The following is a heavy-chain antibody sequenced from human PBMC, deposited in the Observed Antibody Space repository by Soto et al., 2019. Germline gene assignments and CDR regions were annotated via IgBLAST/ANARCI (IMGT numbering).Heavy chain of an antibody. V-gene: IGHV3-30*18. CDR3: AKDAHPRHNDCSVADC. CDR1: GFSFSTFG. CDR2: ISYDGTSK. J-gene: IGHJ4*02. D-gene: IGHD2-21*02. Sequence: QVQLVESGGGVVQPGRSLTLSCAASGFSFSTFGMHWVRQAPGKGLEWVTAISYDGTSKYYVDSVKGRFTISRDNSKNTVYLQMNSLRPEDTAVYYCAKDAHPRHNDCSVADCWGQGTLATVSS.